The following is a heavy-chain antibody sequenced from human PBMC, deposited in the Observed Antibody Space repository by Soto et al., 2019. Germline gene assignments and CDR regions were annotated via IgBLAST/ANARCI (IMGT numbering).Heavy chain of an antibody. CDR1: GYTFTKYG. Sequence: QVQLVQSGAEVQKPGASVKVSCKASGYTFTKYGFSWVRQAPRQGLEWMGWINPYNGNTKDAQKFQGRVTMTTDTSTRTAYMEVRRLTPADTAVYYCARDTLHPYDSSGYHYPFDIWCQGTLVTVSS. V-gene: IGHV1-18*04. D-gene: IGHD3-22*01. CDR3: ARDTLHPYDSSGYHYPFDI. CDR2: INPYNGNT. J-gene: IGHJ3*02.